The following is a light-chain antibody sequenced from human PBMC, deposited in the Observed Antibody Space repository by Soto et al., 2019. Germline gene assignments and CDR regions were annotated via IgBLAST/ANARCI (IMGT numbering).Light chain of an antibody. CDR2: DAS. J-gene: IGKJ2*01. V-gene: IGKV3-11*01. Sequence: EIVLTQSPATLSLSPGERATLSCRASQSVSSYLAWYQQKPGQAPRLLIYDASNRATGIPPRFSGSGSGPDFTLTISSLEPEDFAVYYCQQRSNWPPKYTFGQGDQAGDQT. CDR3: QQRSNWPPKYT. CDR1: QSVSSY.